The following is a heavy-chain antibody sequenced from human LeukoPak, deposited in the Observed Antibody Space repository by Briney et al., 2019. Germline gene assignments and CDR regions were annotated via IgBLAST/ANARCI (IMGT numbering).Heavy chain of an antibody. CDR1: GFDFSTYS. J-gene: IGHJ4*02. V-gene: IGHV3-23*01. Sequence: PGGSLRLSCAASGFDFSTYSMGWVRQALGRGLEWVSAISGTGGDTYYSDSVKGRFTISRDNSKITVDLQMNSLRAEDTAVFYCARGDYGGDFRYFDYWGPGTLVTVSS. CDR3: ARGDYGGDFRYFDY. CDR2: ISGTGGDT. D-gene: IGHD4-23*01.